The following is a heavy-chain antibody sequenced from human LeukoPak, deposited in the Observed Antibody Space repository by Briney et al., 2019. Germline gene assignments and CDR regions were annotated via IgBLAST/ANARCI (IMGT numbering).Heavy chain of an antibody. V-gene: IGHV1-69*05. CDR2: IIPIFGTT. D-gene: IGHD3-9*01. Sequence: SVKVSCKASGGTFSSYAISWVRQAPGQGLEWMGRIIPIFGTTNYAQKFQGRVTITTDESTSTAYMELSSLRSEDTAVYYCATEIGHYDILTGYYADIDYWGQGTLVTVSS. J-gene: IGHJ4*02. CDR3: ATEIGHYDILTGYYADIDY. CDR1: GGTFSSYA.